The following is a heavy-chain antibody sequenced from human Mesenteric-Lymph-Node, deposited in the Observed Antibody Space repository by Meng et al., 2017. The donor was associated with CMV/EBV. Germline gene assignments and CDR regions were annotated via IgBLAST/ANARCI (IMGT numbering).Heavy chain of an antibody. CDR1: GYTFTAYY. Sequence: ASVKVSCKASGYTFTAYYIHWVRQAPGQGLEWMGWINPNSGGTFYAQRYQGRVTMTRDTSVSTAYMELSRLRSDDTAVYYCARGATYGQYYFDYWGQGTLVTVSS. V-gene: IGHV1-2*02. CDR2: INPNSGGT. CDR3: ARGATYGQYYFDY. J-gene: IGHJ4*02. D-gene: IGHD1-26*01.